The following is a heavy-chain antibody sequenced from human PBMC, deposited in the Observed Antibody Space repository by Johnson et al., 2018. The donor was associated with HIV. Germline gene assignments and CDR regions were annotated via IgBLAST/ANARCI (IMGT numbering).Heavy chain of an antibody. CDR2: IGASGGRK. CDR3: AKPRYYDNAFEM. J-gene: IGHJ3*02. D-gene: IGHD3-16*01. Sequence: VQLVESGGGLVQPGGSLRLSCAASGLTFSNYALSLVRTGPGKGLEWVSAIGASGGRKFYAHSGKGRLTISRDNSKNTLYLQMNSLSAEDTTVYYCAKPRYYDNAFEMWGQGTMVTVSS. CDR1: GLTFSNYA. V-gene: IGHV3-23*04.